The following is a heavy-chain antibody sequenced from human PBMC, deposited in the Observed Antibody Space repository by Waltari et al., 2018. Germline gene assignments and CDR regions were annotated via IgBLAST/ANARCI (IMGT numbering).Heavy chain of an antibody. CDR3: ARESYGDYVYYFDY. CDR2: IRSISSYI. Sequence: EVQLVESGGGLVKPGGSLRLSCAASGFTFSSYSMNWVRQAPGKGLEWVSSIRSISSYIDNADSVKGRFTISRDNAKNSLYLQMNSLRAEDTAVYYCARESYGDYVYYFDYWGQGTLVTVSS. CDR1: GFTFSSYS. V-gene: IGHV3-21*01. J-gene: IGHJ4*02. D-gene: IGHD4-17*01.